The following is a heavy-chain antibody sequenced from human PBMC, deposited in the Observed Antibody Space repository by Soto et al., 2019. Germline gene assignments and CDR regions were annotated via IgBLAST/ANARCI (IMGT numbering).Heavy chain of an antibody. CDR3: ARDDEDGSYCDLGY. Sequence: GGSLRLSCAASGFTISNYIMHWVRQAPGKGLEWVAMILHDGNNKYYADSVKGRFTISRDNSKNTLYLQMNSLGTEDTAMYYCARDDEDGSYCDLGYWGQGTLVTVSS. J-gene: IGHJ4*02. CDR2: ILHDGNNK. V-gene: IGHV3-30-3*01. D-gene: IGHD3-10*01. CDR1: GFTISNYI.